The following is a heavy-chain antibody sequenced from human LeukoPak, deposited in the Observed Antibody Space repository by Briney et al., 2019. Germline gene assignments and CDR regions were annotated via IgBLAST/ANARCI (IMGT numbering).Heavy chain of an antibody. V-gene: IGHV3-74*01. D-gene: IGHD3-16*01. CDR1: GFTFSNYW. Sequence: GGSLRLSCAASGFTFSNYWMHWVRHAPGKGLEWVSRINEYGTTITYADSVKGRFTISRENARNTLFLQMNSLTPEDTAVYYCVRDLILVWTPGDDFDHWGQGTLVTVSS. J-gene: IGHJ4*02. CDR3: VRDLILVWTPGDDFDH. CDR2: INEYGTTI.